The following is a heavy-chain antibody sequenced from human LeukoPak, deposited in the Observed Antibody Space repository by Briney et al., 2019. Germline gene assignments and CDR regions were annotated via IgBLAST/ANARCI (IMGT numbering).Heavy chain of an antibody. CDR3: ARGPGYYYDSSGYYLDY. D-gene: IGHD3-22*01. J-gene: IGHJ4*02. CDR2: IYYSGST. Sequence: SETLSLTCTVSGGPISSYYWSWIRQPPGKGLEWIGYIYYSGSTNYNPSLKSRVTISVDTSKNQFSLKLSSVTAADTAVYYCARGPGYYYDSSGYYLDYWGQGTLVTVSS. CDR1: GGPISSYY. V-gene: IGHV4-59*01.